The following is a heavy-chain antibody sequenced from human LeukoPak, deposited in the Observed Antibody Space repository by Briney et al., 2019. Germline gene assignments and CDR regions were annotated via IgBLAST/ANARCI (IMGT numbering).Heavy chain of an antibody. Sequence: GGSLRLSCAASGFTFNSYAMHWVRQAPGKGLEWVAVISYDGTNKYYADSVKGRFTISRDNSKNTLYLQMSSLRAEDTAVYYCAKEFNRGLPDYWGQGTLVTVPS. CDR3: AKEFNRGLPDY. J-gene: IGHJ4*02. D-gene: IGHD2-21*01. CDR1: GFTFNSYA. V-gene: IGHV3-30-3*01. CDR2: ISYDGTNK.